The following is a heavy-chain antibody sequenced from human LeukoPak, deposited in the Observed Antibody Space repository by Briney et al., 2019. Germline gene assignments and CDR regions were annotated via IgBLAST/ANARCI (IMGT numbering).Heavy chain of an antibody. CDR1: GFTFSNFG. CDR2: ISGNGGST. Sequence: GGSLRLSCAASGFTFSNFGMSWVRQAPGKGLEWVSGISGNGGSTYYADSVKGRFTISRDNSKNSLYLLMDSLRAEDTAMYYCATHRYTSSAYYFLQWGQGTLVTVSS. J-gene: IGHJ1*01. CDR3: ATHRYTSSAYYFLQ. D-gene: IGHD6-13*01. V-gene: IGHV3-23*01.